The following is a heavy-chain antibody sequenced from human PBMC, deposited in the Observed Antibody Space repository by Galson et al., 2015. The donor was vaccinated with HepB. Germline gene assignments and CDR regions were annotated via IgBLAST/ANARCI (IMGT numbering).Heavy chain of an antibody. Sequence: QSGAEVKKPGESLKISCKGSGYTFTTYWIAWVRQMPGKGLEWMGVIFPGYSDIRYSPSFQGQVSISVDKSITTAYLQWSSLKASDSAIYYCARHDGSSLYDAFDIWGQGTMVIVSS. CDR1: GYTFTTYW. J-gene: IGHJ3*02. CDR3: ARHDGSSLYDAFDI. V-gene: IGHV5-51*01. CDR2: IFPGYSDI. D-gene: IGHD6-13*01.